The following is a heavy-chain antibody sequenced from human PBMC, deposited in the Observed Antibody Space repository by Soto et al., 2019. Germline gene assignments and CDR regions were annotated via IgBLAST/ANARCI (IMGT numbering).Heavy chain of an antibody. CDR2: IFSAGST. D-gene: IGHD6-6*01. CDR1: GFTVSSNY. J-gene: IGHJ3*02. V-gene: IGHV3-53*04. Sequence: PGGSLRLSCAASGFTVSSNYISWVLQAPGKGLEWVYVIFSAGSTYYSDSVKGRFSISRYNSKNTLYLQMNSLIAEDTAVYYCARLVGSGPRDDAFDIWGQGTMVTVSS. CDR3: ARLVGSGPRDDAFDI.